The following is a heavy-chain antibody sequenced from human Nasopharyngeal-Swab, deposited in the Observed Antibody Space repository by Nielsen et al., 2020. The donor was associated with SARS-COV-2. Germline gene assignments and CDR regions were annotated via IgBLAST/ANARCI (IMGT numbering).Heavy chain of an antibody. CDR3: ARGGGSSGWYGAYYYYGMDV. D-gene: IGHD6-19*01. CDR2: ISSSSSYT. J-gene: IGHJ6*02. CDR1: GFTFSDYY. Sequence: GESLKIFCFAFGFTFSDYYMSRIRQAPGKGLEWVSYISSSSSYTNYADPVKGRFTISRDNAKNSLYLQMNSLRAEDTAVYYCARGGGSSGWYGAYYYYGMDVWGQGTTVTVSS. V-gene: IGHV3-11*06.